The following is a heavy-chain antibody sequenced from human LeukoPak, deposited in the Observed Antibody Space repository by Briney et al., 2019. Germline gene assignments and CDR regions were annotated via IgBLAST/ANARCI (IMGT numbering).Heavy chain of an antibody. V-gene: IGHV3-30*03. CDR3: ARDQGDDLIAVAGIDY. CDR1: GFTFSSYG. CDR2: ISYDGSNK. D-gene: IGHD6-19*01. J-gene: IGHJ4*02. Sequence: QPGRSLRLSCAASGFTFSSYGMHWVRQAPGKGLEWVAVISYDGSNKYYADSVKGRFTISRDNSKNTLYLQMNSLRAEDTAVYYCARDQGDDLIAVAGIDYWGQGTLVTVSS.